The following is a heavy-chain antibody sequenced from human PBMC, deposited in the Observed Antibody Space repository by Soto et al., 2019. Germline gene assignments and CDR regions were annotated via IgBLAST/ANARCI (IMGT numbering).Heavy chain of an antibody. J-gene: IGHJ3*02. V-gene: IGHV3-33*01. Sequence: XGSLRLSFAASGFTFSSYCRHWVRQAPGKGLEWVAVIWYDGSNKYYADSVKGRFTISRDNSKNTLYLQMNSLRAEDTAVYYCAREGRGVVVVAATNAFDIWGQGTMVTVSS. CDR3: AREGRGVVVVAATNAFDI. CDR1: GFTFSSYC. D-gene: IGHD2-15*01. CDR2: IWYDGSNK.